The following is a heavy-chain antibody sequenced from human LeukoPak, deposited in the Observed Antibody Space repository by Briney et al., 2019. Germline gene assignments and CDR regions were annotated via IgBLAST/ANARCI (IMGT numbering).Heavy chain of an antibody. J-gene: IGHJ4*02. D-gene: IGHD5-18*01. CDR3: AKAAYLVDTAMVTPFDY. CDR2: ISGSGGST. CDR1: GFTFSSYA. V-gene: IGHV3-23*01. Sequence: PGGSLRLSCAASGFTFSSYAMSWVRQAPGKGLEWVSVISGSGGSTYYADSVKGRFTISRDNSKNTLYLQVNSLRAEDTAVYYCAKAAYLVDTAMVTPFDYWGQGTLVTVSS.